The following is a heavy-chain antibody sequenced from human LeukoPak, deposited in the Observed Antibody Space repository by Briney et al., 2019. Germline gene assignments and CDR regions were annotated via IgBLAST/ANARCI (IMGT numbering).Heavy chain of an antibody. V-gene: IGHV4-31*03. CDR1: IDSINRVGYY. CDR3: AREVQVVDTVMVTSRWFDL. D-gene: IGHD5-18*01. J-gene: IGHJ5*02. CDR2: IYWSGST. Sequence: SQTLSLTCTVCIDSINRVGYYWTWIRKDPGEGLEWFWSIYWSGSTYSNPSLKSRVTISVGTSKNQFSLKLSSVTDADTAVYYCAREVQVVDTVMVTSRWFDLWGQGTLVSVSS.